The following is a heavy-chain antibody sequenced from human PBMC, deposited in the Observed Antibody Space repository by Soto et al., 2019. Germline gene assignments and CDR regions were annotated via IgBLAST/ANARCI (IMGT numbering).Heavy chain of an antibody. CDR2: ISGSGGST. J-gene: IGHJ3*02. CDR3: ARSRVVLATSPFDI. D-gene: IGHD2-15*01. CDR1: GFTFSSYA. V-gene: IGHV3-23*01. Sequence: GGSLRLSCAASGFTFSSYAMSWVRQAPGKGLEWVSVISGSGGSTYYADSVKGRFTISRDNSKNTLYLQMNSLRAEDTAVYCCARSRVVLATSPFDIWGQGTMVTVSS.